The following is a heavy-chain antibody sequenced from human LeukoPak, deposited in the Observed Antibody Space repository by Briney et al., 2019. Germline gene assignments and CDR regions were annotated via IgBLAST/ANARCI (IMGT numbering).Heavy chain of an antibody. J-gene: IGHJ4*02. Sequence: PGGSLRLSCAASGFTFSSYSMNWVRQAPGKGLEWVSSISSSSSYIYYADSVEGRFTISRDNAKNSLYLQMNSLRAEDTAVYYCARDLPGIVGATCYFDYWGQGTLVSVSS. CDR1: GFTFSSYS. CDR2: ISSSSSYI. CDR3: ARDLPGIVGATCYFDY. V-gene: IGHV3-21*01. D-gene: IGHD1-26*01.